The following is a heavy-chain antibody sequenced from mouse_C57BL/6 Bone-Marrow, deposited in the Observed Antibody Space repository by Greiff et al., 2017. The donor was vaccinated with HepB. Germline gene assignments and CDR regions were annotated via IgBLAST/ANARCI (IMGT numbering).Heavy chain of an antibody. CDR2: ISGGGGNT. V-gene: IGHV5-9*01. CDR3: ARHGGYYSNHRFAY. J-gene: IGHJ3*01. CDR1: GFTFSSYT. D-gene: IGHD2-5*01. Sequence: EVKLVESGGGLVKPGGSLKLSCAASGFTFSSYTMSWVRQTPEKRMEWVATISGGGGNTYYPDSVKGRFTISRDNAKNTLYLQMSSLRSEDTALYYCARHGGYYSNHRFAYWGQGTLVTVSA.